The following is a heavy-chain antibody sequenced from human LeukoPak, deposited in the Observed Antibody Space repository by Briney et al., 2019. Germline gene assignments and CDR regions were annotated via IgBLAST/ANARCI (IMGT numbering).Heavy chain of an antibody. Sequence: QAGGSLRLSCTASRFTFSSYGMHWVRQAPGKGLEWVAFIRYDGSNKYYADSVKGRFTISRDNSKNTLYLQMNSLRAEDTAVYYCAKDVGDRFDYWGQETLVTVSS. V-gene: IGHV3-30*02. J-gene: IGHJ4*02. CDR1: RFTFSSYG. CDR3: AKDVGDRFDY. CDR2: IRYDGSNK. D-gene: IGHD3-16*01.